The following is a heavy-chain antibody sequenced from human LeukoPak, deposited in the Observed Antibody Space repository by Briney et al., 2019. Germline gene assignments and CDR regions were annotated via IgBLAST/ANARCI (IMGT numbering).Heavy chain of an antibody. J-gene: IGHJ4*02. CDR3: ARQTGSGLFILP. CDR1: GDSISSGDYY. V-gene: IGHV4-61*02. CDR2: ISSSGST. Sequence: SETLSLTCTVSGDSISSGDYYWSWIRQPAGKGLEWIGRISSSGSTNYNPSLKSRVTISVDTSKNQFSLRLTSVTAADTAVYYCARQTGSGLFILPGGQGTLVTVSS. D-gene: IGHD3/OR15-3a*01.